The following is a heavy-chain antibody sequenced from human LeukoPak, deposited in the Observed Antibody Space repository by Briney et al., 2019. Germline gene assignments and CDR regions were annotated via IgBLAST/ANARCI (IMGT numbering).Heavy chain of an antibody. CDR3: VYSSSNKGVDN. CDR1: GXSFTSYC. V-gene: IGHV5-51*01. J-gene: IGHJ4*02. Sequence: GESLKISFKGSGXSFTSYCIGWVRQMPGKGLGWMGIIYPGDSDTRYSPSFQGQVTISADKSISTAYLQWSSLKASDTAMYYCVYSSSNKGVDNWGQGTLVTVSS. CDR2: IYPGDSDT. D-gene: IGHD6-13*01.